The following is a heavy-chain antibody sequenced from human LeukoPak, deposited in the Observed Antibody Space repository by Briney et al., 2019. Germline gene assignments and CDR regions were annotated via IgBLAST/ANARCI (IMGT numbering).Heavy chain of an antibody. CDR1: GFTFSSYA. D-gene: IGHD5-18*01. CDR3: TMAMVNPNWFDP. V-gene: IGHV3-30*04. J-gene: IGHJ5*02. Sequence: GGSLRLSCAASGFTFSSYAMHWVRQAPGKGLEWVAVISYDGSNKYYADSVKGRFTISRDNSKNTLYLQMNSLRAEDTAVYYCTMAMVNPNWFDPWGQGTLVTVSS. CDR2: ISYDGSNK.